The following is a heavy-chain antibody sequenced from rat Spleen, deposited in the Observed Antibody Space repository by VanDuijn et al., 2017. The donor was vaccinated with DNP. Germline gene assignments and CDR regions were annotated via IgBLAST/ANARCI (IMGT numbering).Heavy chain of an antibody. CDR1: GFTFTAYY. J-gene: IGHJ2*01. CDR2: INTAGGNT. CDR3: GRRKNYGLSYYFDY. D-gene: IGHD1-6*01. V-gene: IGHV5S23*01. Sequence: EVQLVESGGGLVQPGRSLKLSCAASGFTFTAYYMAWVRQAPTEGLEWVASINTAGGNTYYRDSVKGRFTISRDNAKSTLYLQMDSLRSEDTATYYCGRRKNYGLSYYFDYWGQGVMVTVSS.